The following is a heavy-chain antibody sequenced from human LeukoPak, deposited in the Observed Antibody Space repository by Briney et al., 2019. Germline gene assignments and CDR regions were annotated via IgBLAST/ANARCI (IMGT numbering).Heavy chain of an antibody. CDR1: GGSLSRHY. CDR3: ARAKAAGSYDF. V-gene: IGHV4-59*11. D-gene: IGHD6-13*01. Sequence: PSETLSLTCSVSGGSLSRHYWTWIRQPPGKGLEWIGYTHFSGSTNYNPSLKSRATTSLDRAKNQISLTLTSVSAADTAVYFCARAKAAGSYDFWGQGTLVTVSS. CDR2: THFSGST. J-gene: IGHJ4*02.